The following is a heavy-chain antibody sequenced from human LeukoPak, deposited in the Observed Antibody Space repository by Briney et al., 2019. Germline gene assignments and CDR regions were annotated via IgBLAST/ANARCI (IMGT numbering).Heavy chain of an antibody. J-gene: IGHJ4*02. CDR1: GYTFINYG. D-gene: IGHD3-22*01. Sequence: ASVKVSCKASGYTFINYGISWVRQAPGEGLEWMGWISAYNGNTNYAQKFQGRLTVTTDTSTNTAYMELRTLRSDDTAVYYCARAHGYDSSGYSEAYFDIWGRGTLVTVSS. V-gene: IGHV1-18*01. CDR3: ARAHGYDSSGYSEAYFDI. CDR2: ISAYNGNT.